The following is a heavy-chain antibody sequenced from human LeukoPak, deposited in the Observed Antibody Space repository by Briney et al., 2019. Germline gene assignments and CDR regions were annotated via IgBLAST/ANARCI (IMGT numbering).Heavy chain of an antibody. V-gene: IGHV4-59*08. CDR2: IYHSGRT. J-gene: IGHJ2*01. D-gene: IGHD7-27*01. CDR3: ARLASGELPPYWYFDL. CDR1: GGSINGYY. Sequence: SGTLSLTCTVSGGSINGYYWSWVRQPPGKGLDWLGYIYHSGRTHYNASLKSRATISVDTSKNQLSLELSSVIAADTALYYCARLASGELPPYWYFDLWGRGAPVTVSS.